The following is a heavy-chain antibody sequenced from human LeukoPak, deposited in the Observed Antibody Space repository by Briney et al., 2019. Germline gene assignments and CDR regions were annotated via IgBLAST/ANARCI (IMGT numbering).Heavy chain of an antibody. CDR1: GFSFSDYY. D-gene: IGHD5-12*01. CDR2: ISSSGNTR. V-gene: IGHV3-11*01. Sequence: PGGSLRLSCTASGFSFSDYYMNWIRQAPGKGLEWLSYISSSGNTRHHADSVKGRFTISRDNAKNSLYLQMDSLRPEDTAVYYCARAPDSGYEDNWDQGTLVTVSS. CDR3: ARAPDSGYEDN. J-gene: IGHJ4*02.